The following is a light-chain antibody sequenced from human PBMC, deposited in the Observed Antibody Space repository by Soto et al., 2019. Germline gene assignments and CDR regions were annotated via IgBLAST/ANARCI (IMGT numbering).Light chain of an antibody. CDR1: NSDVGGYNY. CDR2: DVT. CDR3: SSYTIRSTYV. Sequence: QSALTQPASVSGSPGQSITISCTGTNSDVGGYNYVSWYQQHPGKAPKLMIYDVTNRPSGVPIRFSGSKSGNTALLTISGLQAEDEADYHCSSYTIRSTYVFGSGTKVTVL. J-gene: IGLJ1*01. V-gene: IGLV2-14*01.